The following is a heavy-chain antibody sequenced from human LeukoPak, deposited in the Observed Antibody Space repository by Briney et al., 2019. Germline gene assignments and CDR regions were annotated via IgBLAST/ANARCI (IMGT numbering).Heavy chain of an antibody. D-gene: IGHD4-11*01. J-gene: IGHJ4*02. CDR3: TSLTKGDY. CDR1: GFTFSSYA. CDR2: ISSSSSYI. V-gene: IGHV3-21*01. Sequence: PGGSLRLSCAASGFTFSSYAMSWVRQAPGKGLECVSSISSSSSYIYYADSVKGRFTISRDNAKNSLYLQMNSLRAEDTAVYYCTSLTKGDYWGQGTLVTVSS.